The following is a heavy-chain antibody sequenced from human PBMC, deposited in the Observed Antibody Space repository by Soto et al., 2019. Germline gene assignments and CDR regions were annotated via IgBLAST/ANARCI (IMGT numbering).Heavy chain of an antibody. V-gene: IGHV3-23*01. CDR1: GFTFSSYA. J-gene: IGHJ4*02. Sequence: PGGSLRLSCAASGFTFSSYAMSWVRQAPGKGLEWVSAISGSGGSTYYADSVKGRFTISRDNSKNTLYLQMNSLRAEDTAVYYCAKSSTYYDFWSGSPVDYWGQGTLVTVS. CDR3: AKSSTYYDFWSGSPVDY. CDR2: ISGSGGST. D-gene: IGHD3-3*01.